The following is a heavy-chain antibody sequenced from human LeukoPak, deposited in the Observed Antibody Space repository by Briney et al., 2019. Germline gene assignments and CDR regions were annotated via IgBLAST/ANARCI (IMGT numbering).Heavy chain of an antibody. V-gene: IGHV3-23*01. CDR1: GFTFSSYA. Sequence: PGGSLRLSCAAAGFTFSSYAMSWVRQAPGKGLEWVSAISGSGGSTYYADSVKGRFTISRDNSKNTLYLQMNSLRAEDTAVCYCAKAIFGVALNDYWGQGTLVTVSS. D-gene: IGHD3-3*01. J-gene: IGHJ4*02. CDR2: ISGSGGST. CDR3: AKAIFGVALNDY.